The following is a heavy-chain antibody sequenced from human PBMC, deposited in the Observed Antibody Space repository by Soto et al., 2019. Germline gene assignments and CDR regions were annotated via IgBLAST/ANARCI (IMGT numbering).Heavy chain of an antibody. J-gene: IGHJ3*02. V-gene: IGHV4-34*01. Sequence: SETLSLTCAVYGGSFSGYYWSWIRQPPGKGLEWIGEINHSGSTNYNPSLKSRVTISVDTSKNQFSLKLSSVTAADTAVYYCARGYSGYEYAFDIWGQGTMVTVSS. CDR3: ARGYSGYEYAFDI. D-gene: IGHD5-12*01. CDR2: INHSGST. CDR1: GGSFSGYY.